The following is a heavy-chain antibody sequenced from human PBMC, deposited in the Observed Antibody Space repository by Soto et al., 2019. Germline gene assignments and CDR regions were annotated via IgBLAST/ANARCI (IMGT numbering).Heavy chain of an antibody. Sequence: QVQLVQSGAEVKKPGSSVKVSCKASGGTFSSYTISWVRQAPGQGLEWMGRIIPILGIANYAQKFQGRVTITADKSTSTAYMDVSSLRSQDTPVYYCARARLVTAPFCYLGQGSLVTVSS. D-gene: IGHD2-21*02. V-gene: IGHV1-69*02. CDR2: IIPILGIA. J-gene: IGHJ4*02. CDR3: ARARLVTAPFCY. CDR1: GGTFSSYT.